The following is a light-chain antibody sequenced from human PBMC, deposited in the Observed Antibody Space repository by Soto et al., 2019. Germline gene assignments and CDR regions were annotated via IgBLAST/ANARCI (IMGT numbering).Light chain of an antibody. CDR3: AAYRSANTRVV. CDR2: EVT. V-gene: IGLV2-14*01. J-gene: IGLJ1*01. CDR1: SRDIGNYNY. Sequence: QSVLAQPASVSGSPGQSITISCTGTSRDIGNYNYVSWYQHHPGKAPTLMIYEVTSRPSGVSDRFSGSKSGMTASLTISGVQPEDEADYFCAAYRSANTRVVFVTGTKVTVL.